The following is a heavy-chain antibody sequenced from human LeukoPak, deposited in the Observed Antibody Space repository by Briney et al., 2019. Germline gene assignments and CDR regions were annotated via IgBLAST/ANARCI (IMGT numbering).Heavy chain of an antibody. J-gene: IGHJ6*02. Sequence: ASVKVSCKVSGYTLTELSMHWVRQAPGKGLEWMGGFDPEDGETIYAQKFQGRVTMTEDTSTDTAYMELSSLRSEDTAVYYCATDRYYGSGTPTYYYYGMDVWGQGTTVTVSS. CDR2: FDPEDGET. CDR3: ATDRYYGSGTPTYYYYGMDV. CDR1: GYTLTELS. V-gene: IGHV1-24*01. D-gene: IGHD3-10*01.